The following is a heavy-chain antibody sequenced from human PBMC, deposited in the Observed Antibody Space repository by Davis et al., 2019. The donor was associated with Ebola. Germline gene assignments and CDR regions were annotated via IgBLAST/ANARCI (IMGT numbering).Heavy chain of an antibody. CDR1: GFSVSDNY. J-gene: IGHJ4*02. CDR3: AKDVRGFNRPMDY. Sequence: GESLKISCEASGFSVSDNYMNWVRQAPGKGLEWVSVIYNVYTMYYADSVKGRFTISRDSSMNTVYLQMSSLRAEDTAVYYCAKDVRGFNRPMDYWGQGTLVTVSS. CDR2: IYNVYTM. V-gene: IGHV3-53*01. D-gene: IGHD2/OR15-2a*01.